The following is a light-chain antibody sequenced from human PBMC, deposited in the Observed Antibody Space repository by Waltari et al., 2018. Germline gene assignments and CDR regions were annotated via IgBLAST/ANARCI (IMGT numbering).Light chain of an antibody. Sequence: HSALTQPASVSGSPGQSISISCAGTTSDIGAYDLVSWYQKYPGEAPKLIIYEVKNRPSDISPRFSASKSGDTASLTISGLQAEDEAEYYCASYVNSFALVFGGGTKVSVL. CDR1: TSDIGAYDL. J-gene: IGLJ2*01. V-gene: IGLV2-14*01. CDR2: EVK. CDR3: ASYVNSFALV.